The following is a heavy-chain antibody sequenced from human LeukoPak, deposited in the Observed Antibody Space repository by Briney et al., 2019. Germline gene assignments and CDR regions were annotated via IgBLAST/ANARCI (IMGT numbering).Heavy chain of an antibody. CDR1: GFTFSSYA. V-gene: IGHV3-23*01. Sequence: PGGSLRLSCAASGFTFSSYAMSWVRQAPGKGLEWVSAISGSGGSTYYADSVKGRFTISRDNSKNTLYLQMNSPRAEDTAVYYCAKDTGGEYSSSWYLFDYWGQGTLVTVSS. D-gene: IGHD6-13*01. CDR3: AKDTGGEYSSSWYLFDY. J-gene: IGHJ4*02. CDR2: ISGSGGST.